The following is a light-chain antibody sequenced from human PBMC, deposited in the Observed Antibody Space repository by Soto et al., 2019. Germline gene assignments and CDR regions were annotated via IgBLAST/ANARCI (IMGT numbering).Light chain of an antibody. Sequence: DIQMTQSPSSLSASVGDRVTITCRASQRITTYLNWYQQKPGKAPNLLITATSTLQSGVPSRFSGSGSGTEFTLTITSLQPDDSATYYCLQYSGSSYTFGQGTRVEIK. V-gene: IGKV1-39*01. J-gene: IGKJ2*01. CDR2: ATS. CDR3: LQYSGSSYT. CDR1: QRITTY.